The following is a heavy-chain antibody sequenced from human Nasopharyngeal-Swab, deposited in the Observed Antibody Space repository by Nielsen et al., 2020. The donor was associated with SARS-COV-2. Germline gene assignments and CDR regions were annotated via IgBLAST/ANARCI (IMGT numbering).Heavy chain of an antibody. CDR3: ARGVLWFGESYYYGMDV. J-gene: IGHJ6*02. D-gene: IGHD3-10*01. Sequence: GESLKISCAASGFTFSSYSMNWVRQAPGKGLEWVSSISSSSSYIYYADSVKGRFTISRDNAKNSLSLQMNSLRAEDTAVYYCARGVLWFGESYYYGMDVLGQGTSVTVSS. CDR2: ISSSSSYI. V-gene: IGHV3-21*01. CDR1: GFTFSSYS.